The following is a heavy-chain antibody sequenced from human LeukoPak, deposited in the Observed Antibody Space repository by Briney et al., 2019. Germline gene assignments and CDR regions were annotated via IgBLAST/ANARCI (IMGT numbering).Heavy chain of an antibody. J-gene: IGHJ4*02. D-gene: IGHD2/OR15-2a*01. V-gene: IGHV3-23*01. CDR3: AKETVPTLPHYFDS. CDR1: GFTFSTYA. CDR2: ISHGGGTT. Sequence: GGSLRLSCVASGFTFSTYALNWVRQAPGKGLEWVSFISHGGGTTYYADSVKGRFTISTDNSKSTLYLQMNSLRVEDTAVYYWAKETVPTLPHYFDSGGQGTLFTVSS.